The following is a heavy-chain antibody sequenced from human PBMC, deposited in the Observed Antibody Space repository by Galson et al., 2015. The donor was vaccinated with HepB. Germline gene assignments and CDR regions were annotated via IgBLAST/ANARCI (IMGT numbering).Heavy chain of an antibody. CDR1: GFTFSSYW. V-gene: IGHV3-74*01. D-gene: IGHD2-21*02. J-gene: IGHJ4*02. CDR3: ARGGSTSYCGGDCYDVSDY. Sequence: SLRLSCAASGFTFSSYWMHWVRQAPGKGLVWVSRINSDGSSTSYADSVKGRFTISRDNAKNTLYLQMNSLRAEDTAVYYCARGGSTSYCGGDCYDVSDYWGQGTLFTVSS. CDR2: INSDGSST.